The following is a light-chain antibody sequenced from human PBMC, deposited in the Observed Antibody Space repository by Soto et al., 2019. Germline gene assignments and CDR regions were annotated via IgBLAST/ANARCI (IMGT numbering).Light chain of an antibody. CDR1: QNILHRTANKSS. CDR3: HQYHFTPGT. CDR2: WAS. V-gene: IGKV4-1*01. J-gene: IGKJ1*01. Sequence: DIVLTPSPDSLPVSLGERATINCKSSQNILHRTANKSSLAWYQQRAGQPPKLLIFWASTRQSGVPDRFRGTGSGTDFTLTISSLQAEDVAIYFCHQYHFTPGTFDQGTTVEIK.